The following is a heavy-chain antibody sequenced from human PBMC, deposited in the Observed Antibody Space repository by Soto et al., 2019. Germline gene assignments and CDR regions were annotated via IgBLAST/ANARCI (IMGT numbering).Heavy chain of an antibody. D-gene: IGHD3-9*01. CDR1: GFTFSNAW. J-gene: IGHJ4*02. CDR2: IKSKTDGGTT. Sequence: EVQLVESGGGLVKPGGSLRLSCAASGFTFSNAWMSWVRQAPGKGLEWVGRIKSKTDGGTTDYAAPVKGRFTISRDDSKNTRYLQMNSLKTEDTAVYYCTTVDLRYFDWLLYHFDYWGQGTLVTVSS. CDR3: TTVDLRYFDWLLYHFDY. V-gene: IGHV3-15*01.